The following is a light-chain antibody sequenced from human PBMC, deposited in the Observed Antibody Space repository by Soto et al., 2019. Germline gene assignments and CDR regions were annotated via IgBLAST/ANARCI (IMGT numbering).Light chain of an antibody. V-gene: IGKV3-15*01. Sequence: EVVMTQSPATLSVSPGGRATLSCRASRSVSNNLAWYQQKLGQAPRLLIYGASTRAPDIPARFRGSGSGTEFTLTISSLQSKDFAVYYCQQYDSWPSFGGGSKVEIK. CDR3: QQYDSWPS. CDR2: GAS. J-gene: IGKJ4*01. CDR1: RSVSNN.